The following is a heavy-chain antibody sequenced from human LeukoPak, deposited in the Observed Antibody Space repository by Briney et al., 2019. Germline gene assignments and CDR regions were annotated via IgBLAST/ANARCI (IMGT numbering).Heavy chain of an antibody. V-gene: IGHV3-33*06. CDR3: AKSGWEYYDSSGYHDAFDI. CDR1: GFTFSSYG. J-gene: IGHJ3*02. CDR2: IWYDGSNK. D-gene: IGHD3-22*01. Sequence: GGSLRLSCAASGFTFSSYGMHWVRQAPGKGLEWVAVIWYDGSNKYYADSVKGRFTISRDNSKNTLYLQMNSLRAEDTAVYYCAKSGWEYYDSSGYHDAFDIWGQGTMVTVSS.